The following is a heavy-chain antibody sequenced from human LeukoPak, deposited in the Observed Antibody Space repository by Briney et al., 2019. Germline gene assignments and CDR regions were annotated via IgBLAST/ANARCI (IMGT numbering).Heavy chain of an antibody. CDR3: ARGRRDDFWSGYPKRNWFDP. CDR1: GGSFSGYY. CDR2: INHSGST. Sequence: NPSETLSLTCAVYGGSFSGYYWSWIRQPPGKGLEWIGEINHSGSTIYNPSLKSRVTTSVDTSKNQFSLKLSSVTAADTAVYYCARGRRDDFWSGYPKRNWFDPWGQGTLVTVSS. J-gene: IGHJ5*02. V-gene: IGHV4-34*01. D-gene: IGHD3-3*01.